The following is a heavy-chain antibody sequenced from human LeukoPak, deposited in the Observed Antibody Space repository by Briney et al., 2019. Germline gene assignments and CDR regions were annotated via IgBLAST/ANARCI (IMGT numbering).Heavy chain of an antibody. CDR1: GGSLSGYY. D-gene: IGHD5-18*01. Sequence: ETLSLTCAVYGGSLSGYYWSWVRQAPGKGLEWVSTISGSGGSTYYADSLKGRFTISRDSSKNTLYLQMNSLRAEDTAVYYCARDLGYSYGYPFDYWGQGTLVTVSS. CDR2: ISGSGGST. J-gene: IGHJ4*02. CDR3: ARDLGYSYGYPFDY. V-gene: IGHV3-23*01.